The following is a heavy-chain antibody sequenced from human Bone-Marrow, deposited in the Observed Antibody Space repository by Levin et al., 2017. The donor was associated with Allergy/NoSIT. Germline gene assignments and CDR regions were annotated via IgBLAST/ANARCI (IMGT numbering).Heavy chain of an antibody. CDR2: INQEGSEK. CDR3: ILVGSGSNKGYFDY. Sequence: GGSLRLSCAASGFTFSTYWMNWVRQAPGKELEWVANINQEGSEKYYVDSVKGRFTISRDNAKNSLYLQMNSLRVEDTAVYYCILVGSGSNKGYFDYWGQGTRATVSS. D-gene: IGHD3-3*01. V-gene: IGHV3-7*01. J-gene: IGHJ4*02. CDR1: GFTFSTYW.